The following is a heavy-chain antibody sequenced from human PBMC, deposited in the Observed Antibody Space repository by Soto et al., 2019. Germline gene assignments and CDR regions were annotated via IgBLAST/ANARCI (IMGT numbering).Heavy chain of an antibody. V-gene: IGHV4-59*01. CDR3: AGGGTSGDGMDV. D-gene: IGHD3-16*01. CDR1: GGSISSYY. J-gene: IGHJ6*02. Sequence: PSETLSLTCTVSGGSISSYYWSWIRQPPGKGLEWIGCIYYSGSTNYNPSLKSRVTISVDTSKNQFSLKLSSVTAADTAVYYCAGGGTSGDGMDVWGQGTTVTVSS. CDR2: IYYSGST.